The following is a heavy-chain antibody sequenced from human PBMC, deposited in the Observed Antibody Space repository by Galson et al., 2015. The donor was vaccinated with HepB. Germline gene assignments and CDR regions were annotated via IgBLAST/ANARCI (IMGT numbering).Heavy chain of an antibody. CDR2: INAGNGNT. CDR3: ARAKEDAYYYYYMDV. Sequence: SVKVSCKASGYTFTSYAMHWVRQAPGQRLEWMGWINAGNGNTKYSQKFQGRVTITRDTSASTAYMELRSLRSDDTAVYYCARAKEDAYYYYYMDVWGKGTTVTVSS. CDR1: GYTFTSYA. J-gene: IGHJ6*03. V-gene: IGHV1-3*01.